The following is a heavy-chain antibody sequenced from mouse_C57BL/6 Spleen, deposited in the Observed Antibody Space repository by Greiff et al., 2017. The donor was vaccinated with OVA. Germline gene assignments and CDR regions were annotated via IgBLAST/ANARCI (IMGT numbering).Heavy chain of an antibody. CDR3: ARERGLYGNYWYFDV. J-gene: IGHJ1*03. V-gene: IGHV1-80*01. Sequence: QVQLQQSGAELVKPGASVKISCKASGYAFSSYWMNWVKQRPGKGLEWIGQIYPGDGDTNYNGKFKGKATLTADKSSSTAYMQLSSLTSEDSAVYFCARERGLYGNYWYFDVWGTGTTVTVSS. D-gene: IGHD2-1*01. CDR1: GYAFSSYW. CDR2: IYPGDGDT.